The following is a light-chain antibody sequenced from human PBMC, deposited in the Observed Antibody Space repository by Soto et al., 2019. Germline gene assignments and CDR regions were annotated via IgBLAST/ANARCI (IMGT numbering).Light chain of an antibody. CDR3: LLSYRGAYWV. J-gene: IGLJ3*02. CDR2: DIN. CDR1: TGAVTSGHY. Sequence: QAVVTQEPSLTVSPGGTVTLTCGSSTGAVTSGHYPYWFQQKPGQAPRTLIYDINNKHSWTPARFSGSLLGGKAALTLSGAQPEDEADYYCLLSYRGAYWVFGGGTKLTVL. V-gene: IGLV7-46*01.